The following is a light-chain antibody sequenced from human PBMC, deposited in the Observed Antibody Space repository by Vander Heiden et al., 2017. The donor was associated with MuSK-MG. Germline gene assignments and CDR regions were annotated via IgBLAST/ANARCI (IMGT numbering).Light chain of an antibody. Sequence: DLVLTQSPLSLPVTPGKPASIPCRSSQSLLHSNGYNYLDWYLQKPGQSPQLLIYLGSNRASGVPDRFSGSGSGTDFTLKISRVEAEDVGVYYCMQALQTPPYTFGQGTKLEIK. CDR2: LGS. CDR3: MQALQTPPYT. J-gene: IGKJ2*01. V-gene: IGKV2-28*01. CDR1: QSLLHSNGYNY.